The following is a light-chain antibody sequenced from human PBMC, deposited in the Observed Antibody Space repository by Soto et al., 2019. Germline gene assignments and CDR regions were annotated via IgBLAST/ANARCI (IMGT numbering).Light chain of an antibody. J-gene: IGKJ1*01. V-gene: IGKV3-15*01. CDR3: QQYNNWPLWT. CDR2: GAS. Sequence: EMVMTQSPATLSVPPGERANLSCRASQSVSNNLAWYQQKPGQAPRPLIYGASTRATGIPARFSGSGSGTEFTLTISSLQSEDFADYYCQQYNNWPLWTFGQGTKVEIK. CDR1: QSVSNN.